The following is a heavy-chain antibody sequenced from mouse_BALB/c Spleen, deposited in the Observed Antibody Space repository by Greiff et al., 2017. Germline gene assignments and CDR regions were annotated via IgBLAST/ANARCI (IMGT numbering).Heavy chain of an antibody. CDR2: ISSGSSTI. CDR1: GFTFSSFG. J-gene: IGHJ3*01. V-gene: IGHV5-17*02. Sequence: DVMLVESGGGLVQPGGSRTLSCAASGFTFSSFGMHWVRQSPEKGLEWVAYISSGSSTIYYADTVKGRFTISRDNPKNTLFLQMTSLRSEDTAMYYCARNTDTFAYWGQGTLVTVSA. CDR3: ARNTDTFAY.